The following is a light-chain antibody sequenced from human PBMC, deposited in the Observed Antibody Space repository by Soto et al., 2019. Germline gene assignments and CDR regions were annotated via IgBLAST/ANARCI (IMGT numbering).Light chain of an antibody. V-gene: IGKV3D-20*02. J-gene: IGKJ5*01. CDR2: DAS. CDR1: QRVSGST. Sequence: EIVLTQSPGTLSLSPGERATLSCRASQRVSGSTLAWYQQKPGQAPRLLIYDASSRATGIPARFSGSGSGTDFTLTISSLDPEDFAVYYCQHRGDWSTFGQGTRLEIK. CDR3: QHRGDWST.